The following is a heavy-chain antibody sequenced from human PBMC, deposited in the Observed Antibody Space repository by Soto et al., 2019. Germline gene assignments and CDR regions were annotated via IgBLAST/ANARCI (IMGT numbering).Heavy chain of an antibody. CDR3: ARNVPDYYDSSGYYDY. Sequence: GGSLRLSCAASGFTFSSYDMHWVRQATGKGLEWVSAIGTAGDTYYPGSVKGRFTISRENAKNSLYLQMNSLRAEDTAVYYCARNVPDYYDSSGYYDYWGQGTLVTVSS. D-gene: IGHD3-22*01. V-gene: IGHV3-13*01. CDR1: GFTFSSYD. CDR2: IGTAGDT. J-gene: IGHJ4*02.